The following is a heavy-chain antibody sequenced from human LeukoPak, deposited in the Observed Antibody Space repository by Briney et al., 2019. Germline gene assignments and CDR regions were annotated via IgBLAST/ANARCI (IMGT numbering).Heavy chain of an antibody. CDR3: VRGNPFGGY. V-gene: IGHV3-7*03. D-gene: IGHD2-15*01. CDR2: IKQDGSEI. Sequence: SGGSLRLSCAASGFTLSSYWMIWVRQAPGKGLEWVANIKQDGSEISYVDSVKGRFTISRDNAKNSLYLQTNSLRAEDTAVYYCVRGNPFGGYWGQGTLVTVSS. CDR1: GFTLSSYW. J-gene: IGHJ4*02.